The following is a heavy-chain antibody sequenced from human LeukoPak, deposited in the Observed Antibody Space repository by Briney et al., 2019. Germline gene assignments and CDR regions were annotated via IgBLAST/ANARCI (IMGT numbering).Heavy chain of an antibody. V-gene: IGHV5-51*01. J-gene: IGHJ4*02. CDR3: ARQLRSSGYYFDY. CDR2: IYPGDSDT. Sequence: GESLKISCKGSGYSFSTYWIAWVRQMPGKGLEWMGIIYPGDSDTRYSPSFQGQVTISADKSISTAYLQWSSLKASDTAMYYCARQLRSSGYYFDYWGQGTLVTVSS. D-gene: IGHD6-19*01. CDR1: GYSFSTYW.